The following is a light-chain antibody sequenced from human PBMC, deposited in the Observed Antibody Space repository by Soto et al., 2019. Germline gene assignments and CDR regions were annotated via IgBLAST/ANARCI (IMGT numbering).Light chain of an antibody. CDR2: AAS. CDR3: QQSYSTPTWT. Sequence: IQMTQSPSSLSSSLGDRVTITCRASQSISSYLNWYQQKPGKAPKLLIYAASSLQSGVPSRFSGSGCGTDFSLPISSLQTADFAAYYCQQSYSTPTWTFGQGTKVDIK. V-gene: IGKV1-39*01. CDR1: QSISSY. J-gene: IGKJ1*01.